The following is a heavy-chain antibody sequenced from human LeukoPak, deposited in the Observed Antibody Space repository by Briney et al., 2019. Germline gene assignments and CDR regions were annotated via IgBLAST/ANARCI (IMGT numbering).Heavy chain of an antibody. V-gene: IGHV1-46*01. J-gene: IGHJ1*01. Sequence: ASVKVSCKASGYTFTSYYMHWVRQAPGQGLEWMGIINPSGGSTSYAQKFQGRVTMTRDTSTSTVYMELSSLRSEDTAVYYCARDHCSGGSCYNYSQHWGQGTLVTVSS. CDR2: INPSGGST. D-gene: IGHD2-15*01. CDR1: GYTFTSYY. CDR3: ARDHCSGGSCYNYSQH.